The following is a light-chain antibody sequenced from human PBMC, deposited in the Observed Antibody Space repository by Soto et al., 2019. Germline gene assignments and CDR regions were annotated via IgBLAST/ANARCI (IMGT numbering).Light chain of an antibody. CDR1: QTISSW. V-gene: IGKV1-5*03. J-gene: IGKJ5*01. CDR2: KAS. CDR3: QQSYSTPIT. Sequence: DIQMTQSPSTLSGSVGDRVTITCRASQTISSWLAWYQQKPGKAPKLLIYKASTLKSGVPSRFSGSGSGTDFTLTISSLQPEDFATYYCQQSYSTPITFGRGTRLEIK.